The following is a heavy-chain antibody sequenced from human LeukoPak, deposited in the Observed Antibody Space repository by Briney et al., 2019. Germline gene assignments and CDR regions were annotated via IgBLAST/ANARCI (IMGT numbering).Heavy chain of an antibody. CDR1: GFTFSSYA. J-gene: IGHJ3*02. CDR3: AREGRSSIAARPGAFDI. V-gene: IGHV3-30-3*01. CDR2: ISYDGSNK. Sequence: GGSLRLSCAASGFTFSSYAMHWVRQAPGKGLEWVAVISYDGSNKYYADSVKGRFTISRDNSKNTLYLQMNSLRAEDTAVYYCAREGRSSIAARPGAFDIWGQGTMVTVSS. D-gene: IGHD6-6*01.